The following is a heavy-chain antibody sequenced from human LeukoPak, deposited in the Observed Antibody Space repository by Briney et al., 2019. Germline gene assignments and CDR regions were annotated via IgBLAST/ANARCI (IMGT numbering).Heavy chain of an antibody. CDR2: IYYSGST. D-gene: IGHD5-24*01. J-gene: IGHJ6*02. Sequence: PSETLSHTCTVSGGSISSYYWSRIRQPPGKGLEWIGYIYYSGSTNYNPSLKSRVTISVDTSKNQFSLKLSSVTAADTAVYYCARTTIYPYYYYYGMDVWGQGTTVTVSS. CDR1: GGSISSYY. CDR3: ARTTIYPYYYYYGMDV. V-gene: IGHV4-59*01.